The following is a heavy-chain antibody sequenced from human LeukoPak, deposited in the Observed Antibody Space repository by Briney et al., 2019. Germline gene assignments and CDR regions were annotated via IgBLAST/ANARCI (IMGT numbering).Heavy chain of an antibody. V-gene: IGHV4-59*01. CDR2: IYYSGST. CDR1: GGSISSYY. D-gene: IGHD3-10*01. CDR3: ARDRITMVREVTYYYYGMDV. Sequence: SETLSLTCTVSGGSISSYYWSWIRQPPGKGLEWIGYIYYSGSTNYNPSLKSRVTISVDTSKNQFSLKLSSVTAADTAVYYCARDRITMVREVTYYYYGMDVWGQGTTVTVSS. J-gene: IGHJ6*02.